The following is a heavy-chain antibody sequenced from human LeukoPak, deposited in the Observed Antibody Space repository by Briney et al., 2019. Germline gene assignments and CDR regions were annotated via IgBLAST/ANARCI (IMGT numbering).Heavy chain of an antibody. CDR3: AREPLAYCGGDCYLFDY. CDR1: GFTFSSYW. J-gene: IGHJ4*02. CDR2: INSDGSST. Sequence: GGSLRLSCAASGFTFSSYWMHWVRHAPGKGLVWVSRINSDGSSTSYADSVKGRFTISRDNAKNTLYLQMNSLRAEDTAVYYCAREPLAYCGGDCYLFDYWGQGTLVTVSS. V-gene: IGHV3-74*01. D-gene: IGHD2-21*02.